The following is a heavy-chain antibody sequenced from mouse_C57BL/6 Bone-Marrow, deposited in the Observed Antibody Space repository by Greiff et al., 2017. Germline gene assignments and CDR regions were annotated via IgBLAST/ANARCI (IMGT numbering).Heavy chain of an antibody. D-gene: IGHD3-2*02. CDR2: IRSKSNNYAT. CDR3: VRQLRGLAY. J-gene: IGHJ3*01. Sequence: DVHLVESGGGLVQPKGSLKLSCAASGFSFNTYAMNWVRQAPGRGLEWVARIRSKSNNYATYYADSVKDRFTISRDDSERMLYLQMNNLKTEDTAMYYCVRQLRGLAYWGQGTLVTVSA. CDR1: GFSFNTYA. V-gene: IGHV10-1*01.